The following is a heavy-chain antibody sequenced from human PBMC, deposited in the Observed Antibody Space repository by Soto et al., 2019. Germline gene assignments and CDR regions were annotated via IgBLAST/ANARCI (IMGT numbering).Heavy chain of an antibody. Sequence: GGSLRLSCAASGFTVSSNYMSWVRQAPGKGLEWVSVIYSGGSTYYADSVKGRFTISRHNSKNTLYLQMNSLRAEDTAVYYCARESSWDRPRYFDYWGQGTLVTVSS. CDR3: ARESSWDRPRYFDY. J-gene: IGHJ4*02. CDR2: IYSGGST. CDR1: GFTVSSNY. D-gene: IGHD6-13*01. V-gene: IGHV3-53*04.